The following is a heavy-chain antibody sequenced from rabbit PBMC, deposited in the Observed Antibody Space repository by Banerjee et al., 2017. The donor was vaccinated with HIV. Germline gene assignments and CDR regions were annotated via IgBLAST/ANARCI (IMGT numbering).Heavy chain of an antibody. V-gene: IGHV1S40*01. J-gene: IGHJ4*01. Sequence: YASWAKGRFTISKTSSTTMTLQLTSLTGADTDTYFCARGDNNRGFDLWGQGTLVTVS. CDR3: ARGDNNRGFDL.